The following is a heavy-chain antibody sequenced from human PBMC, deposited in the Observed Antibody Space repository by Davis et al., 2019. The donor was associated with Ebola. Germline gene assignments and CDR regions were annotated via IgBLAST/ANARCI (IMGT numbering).Heavy chain of an antibody. V-gene: IGHV3-7*01. Sequence: PGGSLRLSCEVSGFNFDKSWMTWVRQAPGKGLEWLANMLHDGSEKYSAGPVKGRFTISRDNSKNTLYLQTNSLRAEDTAVYYCARPSTYDFWSGYSFWGQGTLVTVSS. CDR3: ARPSTYDFWSGYSF. CDR1: GFNFDKSW. CDR2: MLHDGSEK. J-gene: IGHJ4*02. D-gene: IGHD3-3*01.